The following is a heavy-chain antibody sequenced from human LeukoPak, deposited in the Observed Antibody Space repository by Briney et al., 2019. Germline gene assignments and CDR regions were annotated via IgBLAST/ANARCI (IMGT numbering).Heavy chain of an antibody. CDR3: ARVGPDYYDSSGYYGAFDI. CDR1: GGSISSGGYS. CDR2: INHSGST. Sequence: SETLSLTCAVSGGSISSGGYSWSWIRQPPGKGLEWIGEINHSGSTNYNPSLKSRVTISVDTSKNQFSLKLSSVTAADTAVYYCARVGPDYYDSSGYYGAFDIWGQGTMVTVSS. V-gene: IGHV4-30-2*01. J-gene: IGHJ3*02. D-gene: IGHD3-22*01.